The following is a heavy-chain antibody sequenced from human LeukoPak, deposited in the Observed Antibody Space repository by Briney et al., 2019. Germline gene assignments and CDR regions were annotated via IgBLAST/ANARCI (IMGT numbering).Heavy chain of an antibody. CDR1: GYTFTSYG. CDR2: ISAYNGNT. Sequence: GASVKVSCKASGYTFTSYGISWVRQAPGQGLEWMGWISAYNGNTNYAQKLQGRVTMTTDTSTSTAYMELRSLGSDDTAVYYCARAYCSGGSCYSFYYYYYMDVWGKGTTVTVSS. V-gene: IGHV1-18*01. D-gene: IGHD2-15*01. CDR3: ARAYCSGGSCYSFYYYYYMDV. J-gene: IGHJ6*03.